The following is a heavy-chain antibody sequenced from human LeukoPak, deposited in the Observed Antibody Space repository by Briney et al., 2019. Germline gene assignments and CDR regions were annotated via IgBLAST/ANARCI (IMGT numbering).Heavy chain of an antibody. J-gene: IGHJ3*02. CDR2: INPNSGGT. CDR3: ARDLGGSNTKDAFDI. V-gene: IGHV1-2*02. D-gene: IGHD6-25*01. CDR1: GYTFTGYY. Sequence: ASVKVSCKASGYTFTGYYIHWVRQAPGQGLEWMGWINPNSGGTRSAQKFQGRVTITRDTSISTAYMELSTLKSDDTAVYYCARDLGGSNTKDAFDIWGQGTMVTVSS.